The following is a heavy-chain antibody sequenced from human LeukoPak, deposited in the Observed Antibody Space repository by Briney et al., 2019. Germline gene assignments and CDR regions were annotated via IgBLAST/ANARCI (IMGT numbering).Heavy chain of an antibody. J-gene: IGHJ4*02. CDR1: GLTFSSYG. D-gene: IGHD3-10*01. CDR3: ARDSGEYDY. Sequence: PGGSLRLSCAASGLTFSSYGMHWVRQAPGKGLEWVSSISSSSSYIYYADSVKGRFTISRDNAKNSLYLQMNSLRAEDTAVYYCARDSGEYDYWGQGTLVTVSS. CDR2: ISSSSSYI. V-gene: IGHV3-21*01.